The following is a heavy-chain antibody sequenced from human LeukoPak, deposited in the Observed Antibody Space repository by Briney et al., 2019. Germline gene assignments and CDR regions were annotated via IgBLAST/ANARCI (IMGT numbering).Heavy chain of an antibody. Sequence: GGSLRLSCAASRFTFSNYWMSWVRQAPGKGLEWVAHIKQDGTEKYYVDSVKGRFTVSRDNAKNSLYLQVNSLRAEDTAVYYCAKSGGPGSWEGFEWGQGTLVTVSS. D-gene: IGHD3-10*01. CDR2: IKQDGTEK. CDR3: AKSGGPGSWEGFE. J-gene: IGHJ4*02. CDR1: RFTFSNYW. V-gene: IGHV3-7*01.